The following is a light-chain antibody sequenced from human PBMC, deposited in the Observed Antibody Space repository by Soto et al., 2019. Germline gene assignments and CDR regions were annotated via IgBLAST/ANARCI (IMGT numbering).Light chain of an antibody. J-gene: IGLJ1*01. CDR1: SSDVGGYNY. CDR2: DVS. CDR3: SSYTTSNTRQIV. Sequence: QSARTQPASVSGSPGQSITISCTGTSSDVGGYNYVSWYQQHPGKAPKFMIYDVSNRPSGVSNRFSGSKSGNTASLTISGLQAEEEADYSCSSYTTSNTRQIVFGTGTKVTVL. V-gene: IGLV2-14*01.